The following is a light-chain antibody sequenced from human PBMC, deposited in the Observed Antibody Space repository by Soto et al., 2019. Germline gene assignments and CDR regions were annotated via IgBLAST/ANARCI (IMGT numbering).Light chain of an antibody. V-gene: IGLV2-23*02. CDR3: CSYTGSSSGI. CDR2: EVS. J-gene: IGLJ2*01. CDR1: SGDVGSYNF. Sequence: QSALTQPASVSGSPGQSITISCTGTSGDVGSYNFVSWYQQHPGKAPKLMIYEVSQRPSGVSNRLSGSKSGNTASLTISGLQAEDEADYYCCSYTGSSSGIFGGGTKLTVL.